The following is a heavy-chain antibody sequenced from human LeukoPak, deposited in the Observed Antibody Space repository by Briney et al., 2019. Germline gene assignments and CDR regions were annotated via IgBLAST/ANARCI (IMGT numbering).Heavy chain of an antibody. Sequence: SETLSLTCSVSGGSISSSDYYWDWIRQPPGKGLEWIGAIYHTGRTYYNPSLRGRVTISGDTSKNQFSLNLNFLTAADTAVYYCATQNQPGRPNFDNWGQGTLVTASS. V-gene: IGHV4-39*01. CDR1: GGSISSSDYY. CDR3: ATQNQPGRPNFDN. CDR2: IYHTGRT. D-gene: IGHD2/OR15-2a*01. J-gene: IGHJ4*02.